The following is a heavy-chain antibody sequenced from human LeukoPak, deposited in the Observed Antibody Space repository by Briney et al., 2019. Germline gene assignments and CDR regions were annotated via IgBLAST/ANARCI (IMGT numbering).Heavy chain of an antibody. V-gene: IGHV1-24*01. Sequence: ASVTVSCKVSGYTLTELSMHWVRQAPGKGLEWMGGFDPEDGETIYAQKFQGRVTMTEDTSTDTAYMELSSLRSEDTAVYYCATERYSSGWYEFDYWGQGTLVTVSS. CDR3: ATERYSSGWYEFDY. J-gene: IGHJ4*02. CDR2: FDPEDGET. CDR1: GYTLTELS. D-gene: IGHD6-19*01.